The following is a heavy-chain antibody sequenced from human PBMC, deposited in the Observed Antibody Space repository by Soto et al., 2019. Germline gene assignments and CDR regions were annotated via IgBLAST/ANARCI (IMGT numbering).Heavy chain of an antibody. CDR3: AKDATTVTTDDVGGWGY. CDR2: ISGSGGST. Sequence: EVQLLESGGGLVQPGGSLRLSCAASGFTFSSYAMSCVRQAPGKGLEWVSAISGSGGSTYYADSVKGRFTISRDNSKNTLYLQMNSLRAEDTAVYYCAKDATTVTTDDVGGWGYWGQGTLVTVSS. D-gene: IGHD4-17*01. J-gene: IGHJ4*02. V-gene: IGHV3-23*01. CDR1: GFTFSSYA.